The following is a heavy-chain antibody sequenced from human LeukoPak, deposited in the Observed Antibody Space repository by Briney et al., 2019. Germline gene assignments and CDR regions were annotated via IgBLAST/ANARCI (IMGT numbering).Heavy chain of an antibody. CDR1: GFRFSSYA. CDR3: AKDDDFWSGPFDY. D-gene: IGHD3-3*01. V-gene: IGHV3-23*01. Sequence: GGSLRLSCAASGFRFSSYAMSWVRQAPGKGLEWVSAISGSGGSTYYADSVKGRFTISRDNSKNTLYLQMNSLRAEDTAVYYCAKDDDFWSGPFDYWGQGTLVTVSS. CDR2: ISGSGGST. J-gene: IGHJ4*02.